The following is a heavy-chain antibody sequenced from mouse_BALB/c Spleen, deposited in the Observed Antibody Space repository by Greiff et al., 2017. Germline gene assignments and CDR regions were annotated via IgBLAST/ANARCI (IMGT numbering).Heavy chain of an antibody. CDR2: INPSNGGT. CDR1: GYTFTSYY. D-gene: IGHD2-14*01. V-gene: IGHV1S81*02. Sequence: QVQLKESGAELVKPGASVKLSCKASGYTFTSYYMYWVKQRPGQGLEWIGEINPSNGGTNFNEKFKSKATLTVDKSSSTAYMQLSSLTSEDSAVYYCTRGGRYDGDYYAMDYWGQGTSVTVSS. J-gene: IGHJ4*01. CDR3: TRGGRYDGDYYAMDY.